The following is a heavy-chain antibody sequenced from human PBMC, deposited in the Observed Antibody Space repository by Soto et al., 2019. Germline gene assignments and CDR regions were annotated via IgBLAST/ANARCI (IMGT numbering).Heavy chain of an antibody. CDR1: GAPITINY. D-gene: IGHD2-15*01. CDR3: ARDARGPYDH. CDR2: IYYSGST. J-gene: IGHJ4*01. V-gene: IGHV4-59*01. Sequence: PSETLSLTCTVSGAPITINYWSWIRQAPGKGLEWIGYIYYSGSTTYNPSLKSRVTMSADTSKDQFSLKLNSVTAADTAVYYCARDARGPYDHWGPGILVPVSS.